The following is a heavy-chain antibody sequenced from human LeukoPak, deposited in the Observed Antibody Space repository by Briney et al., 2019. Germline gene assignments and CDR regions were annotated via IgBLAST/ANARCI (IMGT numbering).Heavy chain of an antibody. CDR3: GRGGVAVVEYNWFDP. CDR2: IYYSGST. D-gene: IGHD2-15*01. Sequence: PSETLSLTCAVYGGSFSGYYWSWIRQPPGKGLERFGCIYYSGSTYYNPSLKSRVTISVDTSKNQFSLKLSSLTAADTAVYYCGRGGVAVVEYNWFDPWGQGTLVTVSS. V-gene: IGHV4-59*12. CDR1: GGSFSGYY. J-gene: IGHJ5*02.